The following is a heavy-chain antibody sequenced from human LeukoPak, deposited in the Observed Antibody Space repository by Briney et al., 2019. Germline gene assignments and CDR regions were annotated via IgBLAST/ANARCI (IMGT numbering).Heavy chain of an antibody. CDR1: GFTFSSCS. V-gene: IGHV3-21*01. CDR2: ISSSSSYI. J-gene: IGHJ5*02. D-gene: IGHD4-17*01. CDR3: ARSAGDGDYLRGWFDP. Sequence: GGSLRPSCAASGFTFSSCSMNWVRQAPGKGLEWVSSISSSSSYIYYADSVKGRFTISRDNAKNSLYLQMNSLRAEDTAVYYCARSAGDGDYLRGWFDPWGQGTLVTVSS.